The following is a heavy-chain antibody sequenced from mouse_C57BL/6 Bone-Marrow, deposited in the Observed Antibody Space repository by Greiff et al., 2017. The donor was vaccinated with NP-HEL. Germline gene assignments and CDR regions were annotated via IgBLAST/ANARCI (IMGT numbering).Heavy chain of an antibody. D-gene: IGHD1-1*01. CDR3: ARRDYYDSSYDIYYAMDY. V-gene: IGHV1-26*01. Sequence: EVQLQQSGPELVKPGASVKISCKASGYTFTDYYMNWVKQSHGKSLEWIGDINPNNGGTSYNQKFKGKATLTVDKSSSTAYMELRSLTSEDSAVYYCARRDYYDSSYDIYYAMDYWGQGTSVTVSS. J-gene: IGHJ4*01. CDR1: GYTFTDYY. CDR2: INPNNGGT.